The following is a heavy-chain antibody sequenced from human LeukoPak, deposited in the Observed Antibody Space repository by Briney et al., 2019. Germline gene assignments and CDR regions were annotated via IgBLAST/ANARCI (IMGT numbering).Heavy chain of an antibody. CDR2: INHSGST. CDR1: GGSFSGYF. V-gene: IGHV4-34*01. CDR3: ARRLLGYCSGGSCYSGYFQH. D-gene: IGHD2-15*01. Sequence: SETLSLTCGVYGGSFSGYFWSWIRQPPGKGLEWIGEINHSGSTNYNPSLKTRVTISVDTSKNQFSLKLSSVTAADTAVYYCARRLLGYCSGGSCYSGYFQHWGQGTLVTVSS. J-gene: IGHJ1*01.